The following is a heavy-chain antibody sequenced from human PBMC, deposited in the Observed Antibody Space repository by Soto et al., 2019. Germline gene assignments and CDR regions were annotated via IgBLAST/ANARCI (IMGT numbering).Heavy chain of an antibody. CDR1: GFTFSTNA. Sequence: DVQLLESGGGLVQPGGSLRISCVASGFTFSTNAMSWVRQAPGKGLEWVAAMDTNGGATYYADSVKGRFTISRDNAQNTLHLQMNSLRAEATAVYHCSKASPWAASYQDLDYWGQGTLVTVSS. V-gene: IGHV3-23*01. CDR3: SKASPWAASYQDLDY. D-gene: IGHD2-15*01. J-gene: IGHJ4*02. CDR2: MDTNGGAT.